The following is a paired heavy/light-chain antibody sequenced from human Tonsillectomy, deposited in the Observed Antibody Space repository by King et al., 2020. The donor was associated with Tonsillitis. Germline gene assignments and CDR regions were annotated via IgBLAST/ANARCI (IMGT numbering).Heavy chain of an antibody. V-gene: IGHV5-51*01. J-gene: IGHJ6*03. CDR2: FHPGDSDA. CDR3: ARQAVTGTLLAYYMDV. Sequence: EVQLVQSGAEVKKPGESLKISCKGSGYSFANHWIAWVRQKPGKGLEWMGIFHPGDSDARYSPSFQGLVTLSADKSISTAYLQWNSLEASDTAMYFCARQAVTGTLLAYYMDVWGKGTTVTVSS. CDR1: GYSFANHW. D-gene: IGHD6-19*01.
Light chain of an antibody. CDR1: QSIKSW. CDR2: KAS. Sequence: DFQMTQSPSTLSASVGDRVTITCRASQSIKSWVAWYQQKPGKAPTLLIYKASTLDSGVPSRFSGSGSGTEFTLTISSLQPDDSATYYCQRYNSYLVTFGGGTKVEIK. CDR3: QRYNSYLVT. V-gene: IGKV1-5*03. J-gene: IGKJ4*01.